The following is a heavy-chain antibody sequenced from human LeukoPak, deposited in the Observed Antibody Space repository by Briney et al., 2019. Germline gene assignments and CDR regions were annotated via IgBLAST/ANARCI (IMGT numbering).Heavy chain of an antibody. CDR2: IFYNGST. D-gene: IGHD3/OR15-3a*01. V-gene: IGHV4-59*01. J-gene: IGHJ5*02. CDR3: ARQSVDFWTDYAKNWFDP. CDR1: GVSISSYY. Sequence: SETLSLTCTVSGVSISSYYWSWIRQPPGRGLEWIGYIFYNGSTNYNPSLKSRVTISVDTAKNHVSLSLSSVTAADTAVYYCARQSVDFWTDYAKNWFDPWGQGTLVTVSS.